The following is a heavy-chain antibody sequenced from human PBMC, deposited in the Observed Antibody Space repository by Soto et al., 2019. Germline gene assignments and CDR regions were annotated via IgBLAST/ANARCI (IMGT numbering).Heavy chain of an antibody. CDR2: IIPIFGTA. V-gene: IGHV1-69*12. CDR3: AQTLGLAVSGPGRFDL. J-gene: IGHJ2*01. CDR1: GGTFSRYA. D-gene: IGHD6-19*01. Sequence: QVQLVQSGTEVKKPGSSVKVSCKAFGGTFSRYAISWVRQAPGQGLEWMGGIIPIFGTANYAQTFQGRVTMTADESTSTAYMELRRLSSEDTAVYYCAQTLGLAVSGPGRFDLWGRGTLVTVTS.